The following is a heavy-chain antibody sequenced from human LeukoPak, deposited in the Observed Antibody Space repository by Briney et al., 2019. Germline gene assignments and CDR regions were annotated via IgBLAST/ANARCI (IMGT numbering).Heavy chain of an antibody. J-gene: IGHJ3*02. CDR3: ARSANAFDI. Sequence: SETLSLTCAVSGGSVSGYYWSWIRQPPGKGAEWIGKISHSGSTNYNPSLKSRVTISVDTSTNQLSLNLSSVTAADTAVYYCARSANAFDIWGQGTMVTVSS. CDR2: ISHSGST. V-gene: IGHV4-34*01. CDR1: GGSVSGYY.